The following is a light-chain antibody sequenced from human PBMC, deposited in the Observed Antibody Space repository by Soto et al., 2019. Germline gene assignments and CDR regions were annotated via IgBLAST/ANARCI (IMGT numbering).Light chain of an antibody. J-gene: IGKJ3*01. CDR2: EAS. Sequence: EIVLTQSPATLSLSPGERATLSCRASQSVSNYLAWYQQKPGQAPRLLIYEASNRATGIPARFSGSGSGTDFTLTISSLEPEDFAVYYCQQRSNWLFTFGPGTKVDIK. CDR3: QQRSNWLFT. CDR1: QSVSNY. V-gene: IGKV3-11*01.